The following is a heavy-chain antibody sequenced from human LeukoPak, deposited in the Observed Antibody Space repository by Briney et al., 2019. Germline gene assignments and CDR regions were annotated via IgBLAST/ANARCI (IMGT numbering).Heavy chain of an antibody. CDR1: GGTFSSYA. CDR2: IIPIFGIA. V-gene: IGHV1-69*04. J-gene: IGHJ4*02. D-gene: IGHD6-13*01. Sequence: SVKVSCKASGGTFSSYAISWVRQAPGQGLEWMGRIIPIFGIANYAQKFQGRVTITADKSTSTAYMELSSLRSEDTAVYYCARVQDSSSSGDYWGQGTLVTVSP. CDR3: ARVQDSSSSGDY.